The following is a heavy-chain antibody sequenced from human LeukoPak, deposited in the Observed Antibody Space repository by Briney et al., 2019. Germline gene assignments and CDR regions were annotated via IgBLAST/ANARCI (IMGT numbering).Heavy chain of an antibody. CDR3: ARDLTMLRGVIRDY. CDR2: INPNSGGT. J-gene: IGHJ4*02. D-gene: IGHD3-10*01. V-gene: IGHV1-2*02. CDR1: GYTFTGYY. Sequence: ASVKVSCKASGYTFTGYYMHWVRQAPRQGLEWMGWINPNSGGTNYAQKFQGRVTMTRDTSISTAYMELSRLRSDDTAVYYCARDLTMLRGVIRDYWGQGTLVTVSS.